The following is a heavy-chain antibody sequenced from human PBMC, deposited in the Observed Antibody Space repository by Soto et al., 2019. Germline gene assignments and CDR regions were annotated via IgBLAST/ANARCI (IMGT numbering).Heavy chain of an antibody. V-gene: IGHV1-2*04. CDR3: AGELGIVFLEEFGWDGLGGAFDI. Sequence: ASVKVSCKASGYTFTGYYMHWVRQAPGQGLEWMGWINPNSGGTNYAQKFQGWVTMTRDTSISTAYMELSRLRSDDTAVYYGAGELGIVFLEEFGWDGLGGAFDIWGQGTMVTVSS. J-gene: IGHJ3*02. CDR2: INPNSGGT. CDR1: GYTFTGYY. D-gene: IGHD3-3*01.